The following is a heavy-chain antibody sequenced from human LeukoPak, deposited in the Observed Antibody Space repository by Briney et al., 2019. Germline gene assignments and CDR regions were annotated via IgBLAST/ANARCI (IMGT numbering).Heavy chain of an antibody. CDR2: ISSSGSTI. CDR1: GFTFSDYY. CDR3: ARDLVEMATLRGDFYFDY. Sequence: GGSLRLSCAASGFTFSDYYMSWIRQAPGKGLEWVSYISSSGSTIYYADFVKGRFTISRDNAKNSLYLQMNSLRAEDTAVYYCARDLVEMATLRGDFYFDYWGQGTLVTVSS. D-gene: IGHD5-24*01. V-gene: IGHV3-11*01. J-gene: IGHJ4*02.